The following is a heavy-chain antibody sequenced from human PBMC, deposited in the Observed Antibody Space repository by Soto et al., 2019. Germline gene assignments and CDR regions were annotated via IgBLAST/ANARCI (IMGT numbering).Heavy chain of an antibody. CDR1: GFTVSSNY. CDR3: ARDMKRCSYGEDY. Sequence: EVQLVESGGGLVQPGGSLRLSCAASGFTVSSNYMSWVRQAPGKGLEWVSVIYSGGSTYYADSVKGRFTISRDNSKNTLYLQMNSLRAEDTAVYYCARDMKRCSYGEDYWGQGTLVTVSS. V-gene: IGHV3-66*01. CDR2: IYSGGST. D-gene: IGHD5-18*01. J-gene: IGHJ4*02.